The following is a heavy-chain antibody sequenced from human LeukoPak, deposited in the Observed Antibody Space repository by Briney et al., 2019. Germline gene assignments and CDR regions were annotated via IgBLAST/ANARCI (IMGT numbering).Heavy chain of an antibody. CDR1: GFTFSSYG. CDR2: ISYDGSNK. V-gene: IGHV3-33*06. J-gene: IGHJ6*03. CDR3: AKDPSGYPYYYYMDV. Sequence: GRSLRLSCAASGFTFSSYGMHWVRQAPGKRLEWVAVISYDGSNKYYAHSVKGRFTISRDNSKNTLYLQMNRLTAEDTAVYYCAKDPSGYPYYYYMDVWGKGTTVTVSS. D-gene: IGHD3-3*01.